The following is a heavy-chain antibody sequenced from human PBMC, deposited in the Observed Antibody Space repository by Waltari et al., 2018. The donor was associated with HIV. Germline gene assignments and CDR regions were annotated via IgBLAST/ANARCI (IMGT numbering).Heavy chain of an antibody. J-gene: IGHJ6*02. D-gene: IGHD3-10*01. Sequence: EVQLLESGGGLVQPGGSLRLSCAASGLTFSSFALSWVRRAPGKGLEWGSAISGSGGSTYYADAVKGRFTISRDNSKNTLYLQMNSLRAEDTAVFYCAKEGYYGSGSYSNFYGMEVWGQGTTVTVSS. CDR3: AKEGYYGSGSYSNFYGMEV. CDR2: ISGSGGST. V-gene: IGHV3-23*01. CDR1: GLTFSSFA.